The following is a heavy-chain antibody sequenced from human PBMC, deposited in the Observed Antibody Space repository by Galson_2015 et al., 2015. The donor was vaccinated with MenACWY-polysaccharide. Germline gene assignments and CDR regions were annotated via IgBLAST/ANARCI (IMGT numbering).Heavy chain of an antibody. CDR2: IKHDGSET. J-gene: IGHJ4*02. D-gene: IGHD2-8*02. CDR3: VRDWWCGRAACYDFDC. CDR1: GFVSNNYW. Sequence: LRLSCAASGFVSNNYWMSWIRQSPGKGLERVANIKHDGSETYYLDSVKGRFVVSRDNARNSLYLQMSSLRAEDTAVYYCVRDWWCGRAACYDFDCWGQGTLVTVSS. V-gene: IGHV3-7*01.